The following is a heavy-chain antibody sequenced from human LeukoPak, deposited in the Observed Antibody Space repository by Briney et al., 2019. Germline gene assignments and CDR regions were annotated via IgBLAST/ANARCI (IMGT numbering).Heavy chain of an antibody. Sequence: GGSLRLSCAASGFTFSTYAMSWVRQAPGKGLEWVSAISASGGSTYYADSVKGRFTISRNSSKNTLYLQMNSLRAEDTAVYYCAKPKYTSTWPFDYWGQGTLVTVSS. J-gene: IGHJ4*02. CDR3: AKPKYTSTWPFDY. CDR2: ISASGGST. D-gene: IGHD6-13*01. CDR1: GFTFSTYA. V-gene: IGHV3-23*01.